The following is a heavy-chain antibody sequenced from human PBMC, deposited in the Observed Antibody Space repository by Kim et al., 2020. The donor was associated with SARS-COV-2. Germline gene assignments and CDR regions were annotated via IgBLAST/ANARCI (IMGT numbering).Heavy chain of an antibody. CDR3: AKQRRGSGIYDSYFDY. V-gene: IGHV3-43*02. D-gene: IGHD3-10*01. CDR1: GFTFDDYA. Sequence: GGSLRLSCAASGFTFDDYAMHWVRQAPGKGLEWVSLISGAGGSTYYADSVKGRFTISRDNSKNSLYLQMNSLRTEDTALYYCAKQRRGSGIYDSYFDYWGHGALVTVSS. J-gene: IGHJ4*03. CDR2: ISGAGGST.